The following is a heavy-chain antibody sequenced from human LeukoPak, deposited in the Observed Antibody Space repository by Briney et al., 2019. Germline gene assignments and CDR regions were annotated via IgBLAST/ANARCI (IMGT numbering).Heavy chain of an antibody. CDR3: AKAVLGSGSYATYGMDV. D-gene: IGHD3-10*01. Sequence: GGSLRLSCAASGFTFSNYAMSWVRQAPGEGLEWVSSITGSGGSTYYADSVKGRFTISRDNSKNTLYLQMNSLRAEDTAVYYCAKAVLGSGSYATYGMDVWGKGTTVTVSS. CDR2: ITGSGGST. V-gene: IGHV3-23*01. J-gene: IGHJ6*04. CDR1: GFTFSNYA.